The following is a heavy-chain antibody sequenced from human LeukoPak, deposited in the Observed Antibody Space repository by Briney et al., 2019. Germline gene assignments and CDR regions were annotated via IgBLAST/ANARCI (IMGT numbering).Heavy chain of an antibody. D-gene: IGHD5-18*01. Sequence: AGSLRLSCAASGFTFSSYSISWVRQAPAKGLHWVSYMSTIDSISYADSGRSRFTISRDKARNTLYLQMNALEDDDTAGHYCARMIDYTYGYEFDYWGQGTLVTVSS. CDR3: ARMIDYTYGYEFDY. CDR2: MSTIDSI. J-gene: IGHJ4*02. V-gene: IGHV3-48*02. CDR1: GFTFSSYS.